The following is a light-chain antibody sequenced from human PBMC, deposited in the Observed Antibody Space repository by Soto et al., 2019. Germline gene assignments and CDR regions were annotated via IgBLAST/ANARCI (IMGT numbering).Light chain of an antibody. CDR3: QQYGSSPKT. CDR1: QSVSNNY. J-gene: IGKJ1*01. Sequence: EIVLTQSPGTLSLSPGERATLSCRASQSVSNNYLAWYQQKPGQAPRLLIYAASTRATGIPDRFSGSGSGTDFSLTIRRLEPEDFAVYYCQQYGSSPKTFGQGTKVDI. V-gene: IGKV3-20*01. CDR2: AAS.